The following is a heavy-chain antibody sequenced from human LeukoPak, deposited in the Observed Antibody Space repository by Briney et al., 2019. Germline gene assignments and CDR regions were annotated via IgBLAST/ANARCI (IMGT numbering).Heavy chain of an antibody. CDR2: FDPEDGET. V-gene: IGHV1-24*01. J-gene: IGHJ3*02. CDR1: GYTLTELS. D-gene: IGHD6-6*01. Sequence: ASVKVSCKVSGYTLTELSMHWVRQAPGKGLEWMGGFDPEDGETIYAQKFQGRVTMTEDTSTDTAYMELSSLRSEDTAVYYCATDLLGAPRDQLVGSDAFDIWGQGTMVTVSS. CDR3: ATDLLGAPRDQLVGSDAFDI.